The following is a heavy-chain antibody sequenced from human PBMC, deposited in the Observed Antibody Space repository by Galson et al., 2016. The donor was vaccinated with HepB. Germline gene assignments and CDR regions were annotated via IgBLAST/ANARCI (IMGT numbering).Heavy chain of an antibody. Sequence: ETLSLTCTISGASVSNDRPYWSWIRQPPGKGLEWIGFYHYSGNTNYNASLKSRVTISFDTSKNQFSLKLRSVTAADTAVYYCAKDNSGSYIDYWGQGILVTVSS. CDR2: YHYSGNT. D-gene: IGHD1-26*01. CDR1: GASVSNDRPY. J-gene: IGHJ4*02. CDR3: AKDNSGSYIDY. V-gene: IGHV4-61*01.